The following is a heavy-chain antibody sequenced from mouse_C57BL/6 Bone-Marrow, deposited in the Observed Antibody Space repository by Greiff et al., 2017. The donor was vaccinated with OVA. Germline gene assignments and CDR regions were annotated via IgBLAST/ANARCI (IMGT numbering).Heavy chain of an antibody. J-gene: IGHJ3*01. D-gene: IGHD2-3*01. V-gene: IGHV1-64*01. CDR2: IHPNSGST. Sequence: VQLQQPGAELVKPGASVKLSCKASGYTFTSYWMHWVKQRPGQGLEWIGRIHPNSGSTNYNEKFKSKATLTVDKSSSTAYMQLSSLTSEYSAVYYCARGGWLLSNWGQGTLVTVSA. CDR3: ARGGWLLSN. CDR1: GYTFTSYW.